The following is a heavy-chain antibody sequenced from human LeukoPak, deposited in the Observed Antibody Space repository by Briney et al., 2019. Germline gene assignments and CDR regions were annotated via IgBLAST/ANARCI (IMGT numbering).Heavy chain of an antibody. CDR2: INSDGSRA. CDR1: GFTFSSYW. CDR3: ARIGGSGSYSGHYFDH. Sequence: PGGSLRLSCAASGFTFSSYWMHWVRQAPGKGLVWVSRINSDGSRASYADSVKGRFTISRDNAKNTMYLQMNSLRAEDTAVYYCARIGGSGSYSGHYFDHWGQGTLVTVSS. V-gene: IGHV3-74*01. D-gene: IGHD3-10*01. J-gene: IGHJ4*02.